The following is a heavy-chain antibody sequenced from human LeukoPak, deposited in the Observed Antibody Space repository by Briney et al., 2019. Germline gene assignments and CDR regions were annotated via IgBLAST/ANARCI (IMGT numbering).Heavy chain of an antibody. V-gene: IGHV4-34*01. D-gene: IGHD5-24*01. Sequence: SETLSLTCAVYGESFSDYYWNWIRQPPGKGLEWIGEINQSGSTNYNPSLKSRVTISVDTSKNQFSLKVNSVTAADTAVYYCAGGRSRRWLQIWGQGTMVTVSS. CDR2: INQSGST. CDR3: AGGRSRRWLQI. J-gene: IGHJ3*02. CDR1: GESFSDYY.